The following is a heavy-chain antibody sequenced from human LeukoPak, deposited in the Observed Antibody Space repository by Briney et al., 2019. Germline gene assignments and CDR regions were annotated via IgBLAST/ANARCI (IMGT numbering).Heavy chain of an antibody. CDR1: GFTLSNNY. J-gene: IGHJ6*02. CDR2: IYSDGRA. D-gene: IGHD2-15*01. CDR3: AKVPRISDDYYYGLDV. Sequence: GGSLRLSCAASGFTLSNNYVTWVRQAPGKGLEWVSVIYSDGRAFYAESVRGRFTISKDNSKNTVYLQMNSLRVEDTAVYYCAKVPRISDDYYYGLDVWGQGTTVTVSS. V-gene: IGHV3-53*01.